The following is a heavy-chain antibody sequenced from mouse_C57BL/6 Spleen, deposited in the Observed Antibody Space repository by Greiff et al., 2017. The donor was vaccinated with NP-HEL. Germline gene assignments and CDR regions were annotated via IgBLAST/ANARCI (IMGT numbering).Heavy chain of an antibody. J-gene: IGHJ4*01. CDR1: GYTFTSYG. Sequence: QVQLKESGAELARPGASVKLSCKASGYTFTSYGISWVKQRTGQGLEWIGEIYPRSGNTYYNEKFKGKATLTADKSSSTAYMELRSLTSEDSAVYFCAQTAQAYAMDYWGQGTSVTVSS. CDR2: IYPRSGNT. V-gene: IGHV1-81*01. D-gene: IGHD3-2*02. CDR3: AQTAQAYAMDY.